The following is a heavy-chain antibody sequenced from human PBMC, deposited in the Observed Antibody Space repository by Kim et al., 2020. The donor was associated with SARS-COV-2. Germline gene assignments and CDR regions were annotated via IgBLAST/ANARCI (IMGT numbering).Heavy chain of an antibody. V-gene: IGHV3-7*03. CDR2: IKQDGSEK. D-gene: IGHD3-10*01. CDR3: AREGRLWFGENIFGMDV. CDR1: GFTFSSYW. J-gene: IGHJ6*02. Sequence: GGSLRLSCAASGFTFSSYWMSWVRQAPGKGLEWVANIKQDGSEKYYVDSVKGRFTISRDNAKNSLYLQMNSLRAEDTAVYYCAREGRLWFGENIFGMDVWGQGTTVTVSS.